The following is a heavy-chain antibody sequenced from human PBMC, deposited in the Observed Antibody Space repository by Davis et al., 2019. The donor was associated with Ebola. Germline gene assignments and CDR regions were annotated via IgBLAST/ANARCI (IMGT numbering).Heavy chain of an antibody. CDR1: GYTFTRYG. CDR2: ISAYNGNT. D-gene: IGHD3-10*01. Sequence: AASVKVSCKASGYTFTRYGISWVRQAPGQGLDWMGWISAYNGNTNYAQNLQGRVTMTTDTSTSTAYMEVRSLGYDDTAVYYCARAVTMVLPSGWFDPWGQGTLVTVSS. J-gene: IGHJ5*02. CDR3: ARAVTMVLPSGWFDP. V-gene: IGHV1-18*01.